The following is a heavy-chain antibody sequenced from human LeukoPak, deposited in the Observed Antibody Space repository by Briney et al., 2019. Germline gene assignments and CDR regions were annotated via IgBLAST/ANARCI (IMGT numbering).Heavy chain of an antibody. CDR1: RFTFSSYA. V-gene: IGHV3-23*01. CDR2: ISGSGANT. D-gene: IGHD4-17*01. J-gene: IGHJ4*02. CDR3: AKSLTTVKRGNFDS. Sequence: GGSQRLSCAASRFTFSSYAMSWVRQAPGKGLEWVSVISGSGANTYYADSVKGRFTISRDNSKNTLYLQMNSLRAEDTAVFFCAKSLTTVKRGNFDSWGQGTLVTVSS.